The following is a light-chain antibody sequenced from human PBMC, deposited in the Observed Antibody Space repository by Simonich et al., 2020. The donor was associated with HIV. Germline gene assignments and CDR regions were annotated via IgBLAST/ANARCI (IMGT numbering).Light chain of an antibody. Sequence: QSVLTQPPSASGTPGQRVTISCSGSSSNIGSNYVYWYQQLPGTAPKLLIYRNNQRPSGVPDRFSGATSGTSAALAISGLRSEDEADYYCCSYAGSSSWVFGGGTKLTVL. CDR1: SSNIGSNY. CDR3: CSYAGSSSWV. J-gene: IGLJ3*02. CDR2: RNN. V-gene: IGLV1-47*01.